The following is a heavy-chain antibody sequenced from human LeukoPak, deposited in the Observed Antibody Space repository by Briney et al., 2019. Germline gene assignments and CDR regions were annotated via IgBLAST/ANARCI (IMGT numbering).Heavy chain of an antibody. CDR2: INPSGGST. Sequence: ASVRVSCKASGYTFTGYYMHWVRQAPGQGLEWMGIINPSGGSTSYAQKFQGRVSMTRDTSTSTVYMELSSLRSEDTAVYYCARVPLGYSSSGSFAFDIWGQGTMVTVSS. J-gene: IGHJ3*02. CDR1: GYTFTGYY. CDR3: ARVPLGYSSSGSFAFDI. V-gene: IGHV1-46*01. D-gene: IGHD6-13*01.